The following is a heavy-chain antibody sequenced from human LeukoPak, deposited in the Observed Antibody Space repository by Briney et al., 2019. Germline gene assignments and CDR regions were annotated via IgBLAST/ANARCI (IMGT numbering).Heavy chain of an antibody. J-gene: IGHJ6*02. CDR3: GRDPGHPNGVGV. CDR2: IYRDVGT. CDR1: GFTVSGDY. Sequence: PGGSLRLSCAASGFTVSGDYMSWVRQAPGRGLEWVSTIYRDVGTYYADSVKGRFTISRDDSKNTVYLQLNSVTPEDTAVYYCGRDPGHPNGVGVWGHGTTVTISS. D-gene: IGHD3-10*01. V-gene: IGHV3-66*02.